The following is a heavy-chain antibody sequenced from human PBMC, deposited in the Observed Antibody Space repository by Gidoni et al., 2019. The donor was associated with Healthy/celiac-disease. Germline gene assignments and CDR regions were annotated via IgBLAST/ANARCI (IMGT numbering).Heavy chain of an antibody. D-gene: IGHD3-22*01. Sequence: EVQLVESGGGLVNPGGSLRLSFAASGFTLSSYSMNWVRQAPGKGLEWVSSISSSSSYIYYADSVKGRFTISRDNAKNSLYLQMNSLRAEDTAVYYCARDLDPGLFPAGYWGQGTLVTVSS. V-gene: IGHV3-21*01. CDR1: GFTLSSYS. J-gene: IGHJ4*02. CDR2: ISSSSSYI. CDR3: ARDLDPGLFPAGY.